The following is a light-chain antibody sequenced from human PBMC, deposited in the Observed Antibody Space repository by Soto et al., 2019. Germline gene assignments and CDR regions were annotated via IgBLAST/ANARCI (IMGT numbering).Light chain of an antibody. CDR2: EES. CDR1: QAGPNN. Sequence: DIHLTQSPSLLCACVGDRFTITGRPSQAGPNNMAWYQQKPGKPPKLLIYEESTLHSGVPSRFSGRKSGTQFTLTIDSLQPEDFATYYCQQVKSYPRTFGGGTKVDIK. CDR3: QQVKSYPRT. V-gene: IGKV1-9*01. J-gene: IGKJ4*01.